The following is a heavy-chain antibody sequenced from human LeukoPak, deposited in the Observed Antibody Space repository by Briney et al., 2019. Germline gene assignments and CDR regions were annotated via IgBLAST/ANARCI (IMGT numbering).Heavy chain of an antibody. D-gene: IGHD3-10*01. CDR3: ARASMVRGVIAKGDWFDP. CDR2: INPNSGGT. CDR1: GYTFTGYY. V-gene: IGHV1-2*04. Sequence: ASVKVSCKASGYTFTGYYMHWVRRAPGQGLEWMGWINPNSGGTNYAQKFQRWVTMTRDTSISTAYMELSRLRSDDTDVYYCARASMVRGVIAKGDWFDPWGQGTLVTVSS. J-gene: IGHJ5*02.